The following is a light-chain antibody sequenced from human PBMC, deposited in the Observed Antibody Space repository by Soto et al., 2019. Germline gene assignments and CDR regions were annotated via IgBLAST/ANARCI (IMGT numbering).Light chain of an antibody. CDR1: QSISSY. J-gene: IGKJ3*01. CDR3: QQSYSSPFT. V-gene: IGKV1-39*01. Sequence: DIQMTQSPSSLSASVGDRVTITCRASQSISSYLNWYQQKPGKAPNLLIYAAPSLQSGVPSKFSGSGSGTDFTLTISSLQPEDFATYYCQQSYSSPFTFGPGTKVDIK. CDR2: AAP.